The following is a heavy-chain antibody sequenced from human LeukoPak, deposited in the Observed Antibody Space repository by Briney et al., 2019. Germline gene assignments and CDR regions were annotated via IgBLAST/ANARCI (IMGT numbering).Heavy chain of an antibody. Sequence: SETLSLTCTVSGVSISSGGYYWSWIRQHPGKGLEWIGYIYCSGSTYYNPSLKSRVTISVDTSKNQFSLKLSSVTAADTAVYYCARDSSSAYYYDSSGSSYYFDYWGQGTLVTVSS. CDR2: IYCSGST. V-gene: IGHV4-31*03. CDR1: GVSISSGGYY. J-gene: IGHJ4*02. D-gene: IGHD3-22*01. CDR3: ARDSSSAYYYDSSGSSYYFDY.